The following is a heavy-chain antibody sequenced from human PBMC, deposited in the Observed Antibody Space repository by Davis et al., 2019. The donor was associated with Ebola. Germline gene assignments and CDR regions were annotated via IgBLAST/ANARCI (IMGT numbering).Heavy chain of an antibody. CDR3: ARGVGITIFGVVITYYYYMDV. CDR2: INHSGST. D-gene: IGHD3-3*01. J-gene: IGHJ6*03. Sequence: PSETLSLTCAVYGGSFSGYYWRWIRQPPGKGLEWIGEINHSGSTNYNPSLKSRVTISVDTSKNQFSLKLSSVTAADTAVYYCARGVGITIFGVVITYYYYMDVWGKGTTVTVSS. V-gene: IGHV4-34*01. CDR1: GGSFSGYY.